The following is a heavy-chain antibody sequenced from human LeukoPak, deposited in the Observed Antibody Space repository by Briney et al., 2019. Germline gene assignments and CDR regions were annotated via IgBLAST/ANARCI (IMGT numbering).Heavy chain of an antibody. CDR2: INPNSGGT. CDR3: ARDRWLTGNAFDI. D-gene: IGHD7-27*01. CDR1: GYTFTGYY. J-gene: IGHJ3*02. V-gene: IGHV1-2*02. Sequence: ASVKVSCKASGYTFTGYYMHWVRQAPGQGLEWMGWINPNSGGTNYAQKFQGRVTMTRDTSISTAYMELSRLRSDDTAVYYCARDRWLTGNAFDIWGQGTMVTVSS.